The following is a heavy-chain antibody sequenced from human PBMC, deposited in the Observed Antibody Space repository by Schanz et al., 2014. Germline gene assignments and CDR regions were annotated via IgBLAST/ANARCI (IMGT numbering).Heavy chain of an antibody. J-gene: IGHJ4*02. CDR1: GFTFTNYA. D-gene: IGHD2-8*02. V-gene: IGHV3-23*01. CDR3: AKSLESCPGGRCSRGYFDY. Sequence: DVQLLESGGGLVQPGGSLRLSCAASGFTFTNYAMSWVRQVPGKGLEWVSAILGLASTTYYADSVKGRFTISRDNFKGALYLQMSSLRAEDTAVYYCAKSLESCPGGRCSRGYFDYWGQGTLVTVSS. CDR2: ILGLASTT.